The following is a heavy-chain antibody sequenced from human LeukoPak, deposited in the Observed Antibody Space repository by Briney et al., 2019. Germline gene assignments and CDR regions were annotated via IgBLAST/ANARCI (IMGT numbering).Heavy chain of an antibody. V-gene: IGHV4-4*07. J-gene: IGHJ4*02. D-gene: IGHD3-22*01. CDR2: IHTSGST. Sequence: SETLSLTCTVSGGSFSNYYWSWIRQPAGKGLEWIGRIHTSGSTNYNPSLKSRVTMSVDTSKNQFSLKVSSVTAADTAVYYCARDAYYYDSSGYIRFDYWGQGTLVTVSS. CDR1: GGSFSNYY. CDR3: ARDAYYYDSSGYIRFDY.